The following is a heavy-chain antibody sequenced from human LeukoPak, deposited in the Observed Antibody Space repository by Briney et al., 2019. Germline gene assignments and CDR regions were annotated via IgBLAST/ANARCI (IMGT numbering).Heavy chain of an antibody. J-gene: IGHJ1*01. CDR2: IYYSGST. D-gene: IGHD1-26*01. CDR1: GGSISNYY. Sequence: SETLSLTCTVSGGSISNYYWSWIRQPPGKGLEWIGYIYYSGSTYYNPSLRSRVTISVDTSKNQFSLNLNSVTAADTAVYFCARALSGTYGLFQHWGQGTLVTVSS. V-gene: IGHV4-59*01. CDR3: ARALSGTYGLFQH.